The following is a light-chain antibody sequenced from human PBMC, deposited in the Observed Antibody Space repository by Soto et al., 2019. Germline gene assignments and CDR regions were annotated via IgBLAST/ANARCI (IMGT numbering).Light chain of an antibody. Sequence: DIQMTQFPSSVSASVGDRVTITCRASQPLGAWLAWYQQKPGKAPKLQIYTTSTLESGVPSRFSGSGSGTEFTLAISSLQPEDFATYYCQQADIFQLTFGGGTRVEI. J-gene: IGKJ4*01. CDR3: QQADIFQLT. CDR2: TTS. CDR1: QPLGAW. V-gene: IGKV1-12*01.